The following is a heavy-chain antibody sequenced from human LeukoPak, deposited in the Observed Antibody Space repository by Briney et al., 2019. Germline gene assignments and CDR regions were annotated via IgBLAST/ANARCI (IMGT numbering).Heavy chain of an antibody. J-gene: IGHJ4*02. CDR1: GFTFSSYA. D-gene: IGHD3-3*01. CDR2: INQDGSET. CDR3: VRADYDFWSGYYPIDY. V-gene: IGHV3-7*01. Sequence: QSGGSLRLSCAASGFTFSSYAMSWVRQAPGKGLEWVANINQDGSETYYVDSVKGRFTISRDNAKSSLFLQMNSLRDEDTAVYYCVRADYDFWSGYYPIDYWGQGTLVTVSS.